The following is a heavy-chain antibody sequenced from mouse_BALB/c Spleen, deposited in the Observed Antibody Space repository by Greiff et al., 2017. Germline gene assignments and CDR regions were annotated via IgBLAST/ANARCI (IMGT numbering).Heavy chain of an antibody. CDR2: ISSGSSTI. Sequence: EVQRVESGGGLVQPGGSRKLSCAASGFTFSSFGMHWVRQAPEKGLEWVAYISSGSSTIYYADTVKGRFTISRDNPKNTLFLQMTSLRSEDTAMYYCAKSVYYYGSSYAMDYWGQGTSVTVSS. V-gene: IGHV5-17*02. J-gene: IGHJ4*01. CDR3: AKSVYYYGSSYAMDY. D-gene: IGHD1-1*01. CDR1: GFTFSSFG.